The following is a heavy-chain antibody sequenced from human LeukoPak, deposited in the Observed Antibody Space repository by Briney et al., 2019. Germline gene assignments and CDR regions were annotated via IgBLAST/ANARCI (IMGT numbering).Heavy chain of an antibody. Sequence: GGSLRLSCAASGFTFSSYAMTWVRQAPGKGLEWVSSISGSGDTTYYADSVKGRFAISRDNSKNTLYLEMHSLRVEDTAVYYCAKTFLEQWLVHYWGQETLVTVSS. CDR2: ISGSGDTT. J-gene: IGHJ4*02. CDR3: AKTFLEQWLVHY. CDR1: GFTFSSYA. V-gene: IGHV3-23*01. D-gene: IGHD6-19*01.